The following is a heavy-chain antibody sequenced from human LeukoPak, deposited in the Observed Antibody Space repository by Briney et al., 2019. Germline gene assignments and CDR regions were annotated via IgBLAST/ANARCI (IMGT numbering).Heavy chain of an antibody. J-gene: IGHJ4*02. V-gene: IGHV1-69*13. D-gene: IGHD3-9*01. Sequence: ASVKVSCKASGGTFSDYALNWVRQAPGQGLEWMGGIIPIFGTANYAQKFQGRVTITADESTSTAYMELSSLRSEDTAVYYCARSYYDILTGYSSLYYFDYWGQGTLVTVSS. CDR3: ARSYYDILTGYSSLYYFDY. CDR2: IIPIFGTA. CDR1: GGTFSDYA.